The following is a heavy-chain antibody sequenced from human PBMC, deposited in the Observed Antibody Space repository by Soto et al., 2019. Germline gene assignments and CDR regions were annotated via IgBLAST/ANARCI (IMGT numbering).Heavy chain of an antibody. CDR3: ARFRGSYGMDV. J-gene: IGHJ6*02. Sequence: QVQLVQSGAEVKKPGSSVKVSCKASGGTFSSYTISWVRQAPGQGLEWMGRIIPILGIANYAQKFQGRVTITEDKSTSTAYMGLSSLRSEDTAVYYCARFRGSYGMDVWGQGTTVTVSS. CDR1: GGTFSSYT. V-gene: IGHV1-69*02. D-gene: IGHD3-10*01. CDR2: IIPILGIA.